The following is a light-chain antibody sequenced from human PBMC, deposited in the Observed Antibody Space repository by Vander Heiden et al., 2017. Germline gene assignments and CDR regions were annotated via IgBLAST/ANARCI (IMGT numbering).Light chain of an antibody. CDR3: QQRYSTPRT. Sequence: DIQITQSASSLSASVGDRVTITCRASQSISSYLNWYQQKPGKAPKLLIYAASSLQSGVPSRFSGSGSGTDFTLTISRLQPEDFATYYCQQRYSTPRTFGQGTKVEIK. CDR1: QSISSY. CDR2: AAS. V-gene: IGKV1-39*01. J-gene: IGKJ1*01.